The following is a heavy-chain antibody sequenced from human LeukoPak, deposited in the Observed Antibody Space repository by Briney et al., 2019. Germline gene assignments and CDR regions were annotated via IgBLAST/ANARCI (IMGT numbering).Heavy chain of an antibody. Sequence: PGGSLRLSCAASGFTFSSYGMHWVRQAPGKGLEWVAVISYDGSNKYYADSVKGRFTISRDNSKNTLYLQMNSLRAEDTAVYYCAKDYGDYGIVGAFDIWGQGTMVTVSS. CDR3: AKDYGDYGIVGAFDI. J-gene: IGHJ3*02. V-gene: IGHV3-30*18. CDR1: GFTFSSYG. D-gene: IGHD4-17*01. CDR2: ISYDGSNK.